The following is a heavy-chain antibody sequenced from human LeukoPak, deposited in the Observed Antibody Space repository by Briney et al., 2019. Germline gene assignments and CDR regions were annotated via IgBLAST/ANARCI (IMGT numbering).Heavy chain of an antibody. CDR3: ARESSRMVRGVKKNHYFDY. J-gene: IGHJ4*02. Sequence: GGSLRLSCAASGFTFSSYSMNWVRQAPGKGLEWVSYISSSSNTIYYADSVKGRFTISRDNAKNSLYLQMNSLRAEDTAVYYCARESSRMVRGVKKNHYFDYWGQGTLVTVSS. D-gene: IGHD3-10*01. CDR1: GFTFSSYS. V-gene: IGHV3-48*01. CDR2: ISSSSNTI.